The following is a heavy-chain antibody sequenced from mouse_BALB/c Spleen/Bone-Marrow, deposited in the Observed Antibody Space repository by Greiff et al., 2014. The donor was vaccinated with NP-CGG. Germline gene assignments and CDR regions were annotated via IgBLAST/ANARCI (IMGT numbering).Heavy chain of an antibody. CDR1: GFTFSSYY. V-gene: IGHV5-6-2*01. Sequence: LQQSGGGLVKLGGSLKLSCAASGFTFSSYYMSWVRQTPEKRLELVAAINTNGGSTYYPDTVKGRFTISRDNAKNTLYLQMSSLKSEDTALYYCASLYDGYSVFVYWGQGTLVTVSA. D-gene: IGHD2-3*01. J-gene: IGHJ3*01. CDR2: INTNGGST. CDR3: ASLYDGYSVFVY.